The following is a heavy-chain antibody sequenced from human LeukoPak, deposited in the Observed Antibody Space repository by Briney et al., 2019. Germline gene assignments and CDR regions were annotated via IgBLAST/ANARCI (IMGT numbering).Heavy chain of an antibody. Sequence: GESLKISCKGSGYSLTSYWISWVRQMPGKGLEWMGRIDPSDSYTNYSPSFQGHVTISADKSISTAYLQWSSLKASDTAMYYCARLPSVRGVDRYFDYWGQGTLVTVSS. CDR1: GYSLTSYW. V-gene: IGHV5-10-1*01. D-gene: IGHD3-10*01. J-gene: IGHJ4*02. CDR3: ARLPSVRGVDRYFDY. CDR2: IDPSDSYT.